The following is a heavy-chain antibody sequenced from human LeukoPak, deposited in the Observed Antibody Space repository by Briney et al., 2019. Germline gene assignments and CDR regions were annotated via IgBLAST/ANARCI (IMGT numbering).Heavy chain of an antibody. CDR3: ARSVLGYCSGGSCYWFDP. V-gene: IGHV4-39*07. J-gene: IGHJ5*02. CDR1: GGSISSSSYY. D-gene: IGHD2-15*01. CDR2: IYYSGST. Sequence: SETLSLTCSVSGGSISSSSYYWGWIRQPPGKGLEWIGSIYYSGSTYYNPSLKSRVTISVDTSKNQFSLKLSSVTAADTAVYYCARSVLGYCSGGSCYWFDPWGQGTLVTVSS.